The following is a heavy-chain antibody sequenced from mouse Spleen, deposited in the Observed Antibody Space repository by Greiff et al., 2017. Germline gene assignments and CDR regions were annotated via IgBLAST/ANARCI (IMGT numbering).Heavy chain of an antibody. CDR2: IDPSDSYT. CDR1: GYTFTSYW. V-gene: IGHV1-50*01. CDR3: ALHGNLYAMDY. Sequence: VQLQQPGAELVKPGASVKLSCKASGYTFTSYWMKWVKQRPGQGLEWIGEIDPSDSYTNYNQKFKGKATLTVDTSSSTAYMQLSSLTSEDSAVYYCALHGNLYAMDYWGQGTSVTVSS. D-gene: IGHD2-1*01. J-gene: IGHJ4*01.